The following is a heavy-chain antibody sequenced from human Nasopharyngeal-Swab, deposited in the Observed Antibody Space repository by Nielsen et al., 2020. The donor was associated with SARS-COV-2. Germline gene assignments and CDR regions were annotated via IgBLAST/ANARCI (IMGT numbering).Heavy chain of an antibody. J-gene: IGHJ6*03. CDR2: INHSGST. Sequence: RQAPGKGPEWIAEINHSGSTNYNSSLKSRVTLSVDTSMNQVSLEVSSVTAADTAVYYCARGLSGIVPAPILGLGPYYYYYYMDVWGKGTTVTVSS. D-gene: IGHD2-2*01. CDR3: ARGLSGIVPAPILGLGPYYYYYYMDV. V-gene: IGHV4-34*01.